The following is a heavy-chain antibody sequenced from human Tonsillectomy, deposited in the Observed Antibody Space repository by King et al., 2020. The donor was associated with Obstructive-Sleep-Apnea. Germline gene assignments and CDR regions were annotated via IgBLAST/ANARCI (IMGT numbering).Heavy chain of an antibody. CDR2: INEDGSEK. J-gene: IGHJ5*02. CDR3: ARDRLDP. Sequence: VQLVESGGGLVQPGGSLRLSCAASGFTFSKYWMSWVRQAPEKGLEWVANINEDGSEKYYVDSVKGRFSISRDNAKNSLYLQMNSQRAEDTAVYYCARDRLDPWGQGTLVTVSS. V-gene: IGHV3-7*03. D-gene: IGHD3-16*01. CDR1: GFTFSKYW.